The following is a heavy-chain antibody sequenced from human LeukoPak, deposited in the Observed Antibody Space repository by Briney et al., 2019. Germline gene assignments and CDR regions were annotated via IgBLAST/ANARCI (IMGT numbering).Heavy chain of an antibody. CDR3: TARYCRSTSCYGEYFQR. V-gene: IGHV3-15*01. J-gene: IGHJ1*01. Sequence: GASTPSCAASGSTSINAGMSGVRQAPGKGWEGVGRIRSKSHGGTKDYDPHLKARITISTAESKNTLYLQMNSLTTEDTAVYYCTARYCRSTSCYGEYFQRWGQGTLVTVSS. D-gene: IGHD2-2*01. CDR2: IRSKSHGGTK. CDR1: GSTSINAG.